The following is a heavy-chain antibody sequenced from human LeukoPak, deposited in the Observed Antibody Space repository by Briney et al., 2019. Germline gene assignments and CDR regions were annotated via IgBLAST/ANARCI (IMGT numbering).Heavy chain of an antibody. V-gene: IGHV1-69*04. CDR3: ASADMRSGYTPNDY. J-gene: IGHJ4*02. CDR2: IIPILGIA. D-gene: IGHD3-22*01. CDR1: GGTFSSYA. Sequence: SVKVSCKASGGTFSSYAISWVRQAPGQGLEWMGRIIPILGIANYAQKFQGRVTITADKSTSPAYMELSSLRSEDTAVYYCASADMRSGYTPNDYWGQGTLVTVSS.